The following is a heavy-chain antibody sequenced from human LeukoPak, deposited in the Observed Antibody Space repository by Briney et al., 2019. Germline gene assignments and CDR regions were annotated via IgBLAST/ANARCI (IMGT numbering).Heavy chain of an antibody. CDR1: GFTFSSFT. V-gene: IGHV3-21*01. D-gene: IGHD5-24*01. CDR2: TNSRSNYI. Sequence: PGGSLRLSCAASGFTFSSFTMDWVRQAPGKGLEWVSSTNSRSNYISYADSVKGRFTISRDNAKNSLYLQLNSLRAEDTAILYCARRWSPGYMDVWGKGTSVTISS. J-gene: IGHJ6*03. CDR3: ARRWSPGYMDV.